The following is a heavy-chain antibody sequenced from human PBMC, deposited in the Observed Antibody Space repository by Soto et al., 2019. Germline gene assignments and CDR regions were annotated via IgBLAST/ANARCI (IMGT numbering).Heavy chain of an antibody. J-gene: IGHJ5*02. V-gene: IGHV3-33*01. D-gene: IGHD6-19*01. CDR2: IWYDGSNK. Sequence: GGSLRLSCAASGFTFSSYGMHWVRQAPGKGLEWVAVIWYDGSNKYYADSVKGRFTISRDNAKNTLYLQMNSLRAEDTAVYYCAREVTGTYGWFDPWGQGTLVTVSS. CDR1: GFTFSSYG. CDR3: AREVTGTYGWFDP.